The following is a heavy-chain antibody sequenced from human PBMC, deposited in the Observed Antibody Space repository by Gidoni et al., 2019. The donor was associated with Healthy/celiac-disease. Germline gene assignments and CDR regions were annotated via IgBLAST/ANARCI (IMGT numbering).Heavy chain of an antibody. CDR1: GVTFDDYA. Sequence: EVQLVESGGGLVQPGRSLRLSCAGSGVTFDDYAMHWVRPAPGKGREWVSGISLNSGSLGYADSVKGRFTISRDNAKNSLYLQMNSLRAEDTALYYCAKDRIGQQLGTFDYWGQGTLVTVSS. CDR3: AKDRIGQQLGTFDY. J-gene: IGHJ4*02. V-gene: IGHV3-9*01. D-gene: IGHD6-13*01. CDR2: ISLNSGSL.